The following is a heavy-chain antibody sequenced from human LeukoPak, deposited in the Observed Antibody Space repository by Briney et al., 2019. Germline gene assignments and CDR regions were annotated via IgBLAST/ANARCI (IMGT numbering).Heavy chain of an antibody. V-gene: IGHV3-20*04. Sequence: GGSLRLSCAASGFTFYDYAMSWVRQAPGKGLEWVSSINWNGGSTGYADSVKGRFTISRDNAENSLYLQMNSLRAEDTALYYCARVSDPVMYYYYHMDVWGKGTTVTISS. D-gene: IGHD3-16*01. CDR1: GFTFYDYA. CDR3: ARVSDPVMYYYYHMDV. CDR2: INWNGGST. J-gene: IGHJ6*03.